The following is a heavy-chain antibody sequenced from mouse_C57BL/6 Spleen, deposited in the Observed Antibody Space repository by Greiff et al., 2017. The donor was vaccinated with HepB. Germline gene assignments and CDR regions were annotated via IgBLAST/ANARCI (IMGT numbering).Heavy chain of an antibody. V-gene: IGHV5-16*01. D-gene: IGHD2-5*01. Sequence: EVHLVESEGGLVQPGSSMKLSCTASGFTFSDYYMAWVRQVPEKGLEWVANINYDGSSTYYLDSLKSRFIISRDNAKNILYLQMSSLKSEDTATYYCARDPPYSNYGTWYFDVWGTGTTVTVSS. CDR3: ARDPPYSNYGTWYFDV. J-gene: IGHJ1*03. CDR2: INYDGSST. CDR1: GFTFSDYY.